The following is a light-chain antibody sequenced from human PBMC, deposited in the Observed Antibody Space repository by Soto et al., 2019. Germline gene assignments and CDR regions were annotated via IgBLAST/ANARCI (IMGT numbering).Light chain of an antibody. J-gene: IGKJ1*01. CDR1: QSVSSSY. V-gene: IGKV3-15*01. CDR3: QQYHNWGE. Sequence: EIVLTQSPGTLSLSPGERATLSCRASQSVSSSYLAWYQQKPGQAPRLLIYGASSRAPGIPARFSGSGSGRDFTLTISSLQSKDLAVYYCQQYHNWGEFGQGTKVDI. CDR2: GAS.